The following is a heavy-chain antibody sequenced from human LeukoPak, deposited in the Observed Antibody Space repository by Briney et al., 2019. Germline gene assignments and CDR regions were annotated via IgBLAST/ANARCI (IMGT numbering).Heavy chain of an antibody. Sequence: GGSLRLSCAASGFTFSSYAMSWVRQAPGKGLEWVANIRHDGSEKYYVDSVKGRFTISRDNAKDSLYLQMNSLRVEDTAVYYCARGGSRQYNFWGQGTLVTVSS. CDR2: IRHDGSEK. CDR1: GFTFSSYA. CDR3: ARGGSRQYNF. V-gene: IGHV3-7*01. D-gene: IGHD5-18*01. J-gene: IGHJ4*02.